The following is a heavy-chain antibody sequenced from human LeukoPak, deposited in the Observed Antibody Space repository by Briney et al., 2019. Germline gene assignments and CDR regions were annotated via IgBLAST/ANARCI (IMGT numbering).Heavy chain of an antibody. CDR3: ARDWGSEFDY. CDR1: GGSISSGSYY. V-gene: IGHV4-61*02. Sequence: PSQTLSLTCTVSGGSISSGSYYWSWIRQPAGKGLEWIGRIYTSGSTNYNPSLKSRVTISVDTSKNQFSLKLSSVTAADTAVYYCARDWGSEFDYWGQGTLVTVSS. CDR2: IYTSGST. D-gene: IGHD7-27*01. J-gene: IGHJ4*02.